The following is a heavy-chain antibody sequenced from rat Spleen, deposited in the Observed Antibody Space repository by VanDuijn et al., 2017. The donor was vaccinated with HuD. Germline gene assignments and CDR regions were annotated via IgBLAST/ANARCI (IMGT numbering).Heavy chain of an antibody. J-gene: IGHJ3*01. CDR1: GFSLASSH. V-gene: IGHV2-32*01. CDR3: ARGGLWFAY. CDR2: MWEDGNT. Sequence: QVRLKESGPGLVKPSETLSLTCTVSGFSLASSHVSWVRKPPGKGLEWMGVMWEDGNTVYNSALKSRLSISRDTSKSQVFLKMISLKTEDTATYYCARGGLWFAYWGQGTLVTVSS.